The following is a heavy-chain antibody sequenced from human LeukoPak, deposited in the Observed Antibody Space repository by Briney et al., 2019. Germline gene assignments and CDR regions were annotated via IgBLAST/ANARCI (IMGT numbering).Heavy chain of an antibody. D-gene: IGHD5-24*01. CDR1: GGSISSYY. V-gene: IGHV4-4*09. Sequence: PSETLSLTCTVSGGSISSYYWSWIRQPPGKGLEWIGYIYTSGSTNYNPSLKSRVTISVDTSKNQFSLKLSSVTAADTAVYYCARGIWSEMATNYFDYWGQGTLVTVSS. CDR3: ARGIWSEMATNYFDY. CDR2: IYTSGST. J-gene: IGHJ4*02.